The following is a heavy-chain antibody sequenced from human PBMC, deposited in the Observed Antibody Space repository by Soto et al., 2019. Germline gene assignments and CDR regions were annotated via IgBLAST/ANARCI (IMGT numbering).Heavy chain of an antibody. V-gene: IGHV3-21*01. D-gene: IGHD2-15*01. CDR2: ISSSSSYI. Sequence: EVQLVESGGGLVKPGGSLRLSCAASGFTFSSYSMNWVRQAPGKGLAWVSSISSSSSYIYYADSVKGRFTISRDNAKNSLYLQMNSLRAEDTAVYYCARGYCSGGSCGGAPSWFDPWGQGTLVTVSS. CDR3: ARGYCSGGSCGGAPSWFDP. CDR1: GFTFSSYS. J-gene: IGHJ5*02.